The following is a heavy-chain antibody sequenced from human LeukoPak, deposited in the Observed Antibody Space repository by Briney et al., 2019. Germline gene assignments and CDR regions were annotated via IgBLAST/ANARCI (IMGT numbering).Heavy chain of an antibody. CDR2: ITGDGGGT. CDR1: GFTFRSYV. V-gene: IGHV3-23*01. Sequence: PGGSLRLSCAASGFTFRSYVMSWVRQAPGKGLEWVSAITGDGGGTNHADSVKGRFTISRDSSKNTLYLQMNSLRAEDTAVYYCAKETSSGNFVTIDCWGQGTLVTVSS. CDR3: AKETSSGNFVTIDC. D-gene: IGHD1-26*01. J-gene: IGHJ4*02.